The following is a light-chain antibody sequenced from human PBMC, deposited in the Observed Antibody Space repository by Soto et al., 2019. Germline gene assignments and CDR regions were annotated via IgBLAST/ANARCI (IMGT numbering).Light chain of an antibody. J-gene: IGKJ2*01. CDR3: QQYGSSLYT. CDR2: DAS. Sequence: DIQMTQSPSTLSASVGDRVTITCRASQSIGTWLAWYQQKPGKAPKLLIYDASTLESGVPSRFSGSGSGTEFTLIISRLEPEDFAVYYCQQYGSSLYTFGQGTKLEIK. CDR1: QSIGTW. V-gene: IGKV1-5*01.